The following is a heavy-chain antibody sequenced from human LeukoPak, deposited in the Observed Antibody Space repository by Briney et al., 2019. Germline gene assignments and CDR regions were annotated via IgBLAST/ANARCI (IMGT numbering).Heavy chain of an antibody. CDR1: GFTFSSNW. D-gene: IGHD2-15*01. CDR3: ARDEDGC. J-gene: IGHJ4*02. V-gene: IGHV3-7*01. CDR2: IKQDGSEK. Sequence: SGGSLRLSCAASGFTFSSNWMSWVRQAPGKGLEWVANIKQDGSEKYYVDSVKGRFTISRDNAKNSLYLQMNSLRAEDTAVYCCARDEDGCWGQGTLVTVSS.